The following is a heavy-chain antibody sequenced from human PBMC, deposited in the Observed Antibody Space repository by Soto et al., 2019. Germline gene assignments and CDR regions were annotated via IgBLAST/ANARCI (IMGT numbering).Heavy chain of an antibody. D-gene: IGHD1-1*01. J-gene: IGHJ5*02. CDR1: GYSFTSNW. CDR2: INPADSDT. CDR3: ARQVRDDGTTYRRLDP. Sequence: GASLKISCKGSGYSFTSNWIAWVRQMPGKGLEWMGIINPADSDTKYSPSFQGQVTISVDKSISTTYLQWSSLKASDSAMYYCARQVRDDGTTYRRLDPWGQGTRVTVSS. V-gene: IGHV5-51*01.